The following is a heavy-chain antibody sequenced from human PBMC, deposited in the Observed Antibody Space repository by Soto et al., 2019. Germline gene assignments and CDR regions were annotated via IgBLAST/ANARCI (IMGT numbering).Heavy chain of an antibody. Sequence: QVQLQESGPGLVKPSGTLSLTCAVSGDSIDTNNWWTWVRQPPGKGLEWIGEVYQNGITNYSPSLKNRVTILIDKPNNLFSLKLTSVTAADTAIYYCAKRGRVGQLLVFGGGQGTLVTVSS. D-gene: IGHD3-10*01. J-gene: IGHJ1*01. CDR3: AKRGRVGQLLVFG. CDR2: VYQNGIT. CDR1: GDSIDTNNW. V-gene: IGHV4-4*02.